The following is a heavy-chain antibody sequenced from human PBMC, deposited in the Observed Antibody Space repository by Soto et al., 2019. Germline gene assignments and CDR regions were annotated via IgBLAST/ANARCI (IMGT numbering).Heavy chain of an antibody. CDR2: ISSSSSSYI. CDR1: GFTFSSYS. D-gene: IGHD2-2*01. CDR3: ARSGEDIVVVPAAIDNWFDP. Sequence: GGSLRLSCAASGFTFSSYSMNWVRQAPGKGLEWVSSISSSSSSYIYYADSVKGRFTISRDNAKNSLYLQMNSLRAEDTAVYYCARSGEDIVVVPAAIDNWFDPWGQGTLVTVSS. J-gene: IGHJ5*02. V-gene: IGHV3-21*01.